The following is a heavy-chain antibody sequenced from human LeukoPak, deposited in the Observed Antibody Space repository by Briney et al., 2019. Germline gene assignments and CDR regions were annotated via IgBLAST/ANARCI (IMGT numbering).Heavy chain of an antibody. CDR1: GYTFTGYY. CDR2: INPNSGGT. CDR3: ARDRSDSSDYVLPDY. J-gene: IGHJ4*02. D-gene: IGHD4-11*01. Sequence: ASVKVSCKASGYTFTGYYMHWVRQAPGQGLEWMGWINPNSGGTNYAQKFQGRVTMTRDMSISTAYMELSRLRSDDTAVYFCARDRSDSSDYVLPDYWGQGTLVTVSS. V-gene: IGHV1-2*02.